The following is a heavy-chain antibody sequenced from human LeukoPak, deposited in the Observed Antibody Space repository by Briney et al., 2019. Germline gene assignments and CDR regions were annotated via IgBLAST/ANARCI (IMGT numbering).Heavy chain of an antibody. D-gene: IGHD2-2*01. V-gene: IGHV5-51*01. Sequence: PGEPLKISCQCSGSSFTSYWIGWVRQLPGKGLEWMGIFYPGDSDTRYSPSFQGQVTISADKSISTAYLQWSSLKASDTAMYYCARRGGRSTSWSWWFDPWGQGTLVTVSS. CDR2: FYPGDSDT. CDR3: ARRGGRSTSWSWWFDP. J-gene: IGHJ5*02. CDR1: GSSFTSYW.